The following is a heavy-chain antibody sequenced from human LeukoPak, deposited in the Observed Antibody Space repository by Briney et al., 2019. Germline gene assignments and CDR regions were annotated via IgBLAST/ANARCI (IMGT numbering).Heavy chain of an antibody. V-gene: IGHV4-38-2*02. CDR3: ARTDYYGSGSSKGG. D-gene: IGHD3-10*01. CDR1: GYSISSGYY. CDR2: IYHSGST. J-gene: IGHJ4*02. Sequence: PSETLSLTCTVSGYSISSGYYWGWIRQPPGKGLEWIGSIYHSGSTYYNPSLKSRVTISVDTSKNQFSLKLSSVTAADTAVYYCARTDYYGSGSSKGGWGQGTLVTVSS.